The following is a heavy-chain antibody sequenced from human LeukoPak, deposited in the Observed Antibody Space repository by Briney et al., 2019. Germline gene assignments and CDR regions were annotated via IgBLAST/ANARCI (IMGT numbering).Heavy chain of an antibody. V-gene: IGHV5-51*01. Sequence: GESLKISCKGSGYSFTSHWIGWVRQMPGKGLEWMGIIYPGGSDTTYSPSFQGQVTISADKSISTAYLQWNSLKASDTAMYYCAITGRGHYDKNGPLDDWGQGTLVTVSS. D-gene: IGHD3-22*01. CDR2: IYPGGSDT. CDR1: GYSFTSHW. J-gene: IGHJ4*02. CDR3: AITGRGHYDKNGPLDD.